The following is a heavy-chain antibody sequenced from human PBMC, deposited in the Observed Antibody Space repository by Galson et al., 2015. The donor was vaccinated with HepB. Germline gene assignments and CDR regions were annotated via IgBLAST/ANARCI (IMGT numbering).Heavy chain of an antibody. CDR3: TTEDPWGDLYFDY. J-gene: IGHJ4*02. D-gene: IGHD3-10*01. CDR2: IKSKTDGGTI. V-gene: IGHV3-15*01. CDR1: GFTFSNAW. Sequence: SLRLSCAASGFTFSNAWMSWVRQAPGKGLEWVGLIKSKTDGGTIDYAAPVKGRFTISRDDSKNTVYLQMNSLKTEDTALYYCTTEDPWGDLYFDYWGQGTLVTVSS.